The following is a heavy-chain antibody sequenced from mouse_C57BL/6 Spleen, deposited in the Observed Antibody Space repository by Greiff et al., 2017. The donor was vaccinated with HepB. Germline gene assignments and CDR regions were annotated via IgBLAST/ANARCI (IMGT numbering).Heavy chain of an antibody. CDR2: IYPGDGDT. Sequence: QVQLKQSGPELVKPGASVKISCKASGYAFSSSWMNWVKQRPGKGLEWIGRIYPGDGDTNYNGKFKGKATLTADKSSSTAYMQLSSLTSEDSAVYFCARFYYGNYGDYWGQGTTLTVSS. CDR3: ARFYYGNYGDY. D-gene: IGHD2-1*01. V-gene: IGHV1-82*01. CDR1: GYAFSSSW. J-gene: IGHJ2*01.